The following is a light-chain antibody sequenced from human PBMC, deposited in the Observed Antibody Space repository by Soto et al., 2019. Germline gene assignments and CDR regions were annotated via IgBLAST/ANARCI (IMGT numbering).Light chain of an antibody. J-gene: IGKJ1*01. CDR1: ESISSW. Sequence: DIQITQSPSTLSGPVGDRVTITYRASESISSWLAWDQQKHGKAPKLLIYKASTLKSGVPSRFSGSGSGTEFTLTICSLQPDDFATYYCQHYNSYSEAFGQGTKV. CDR3: QHYNSYSEA. V-gene: IGKV1-5*03. CDR2: KAS.